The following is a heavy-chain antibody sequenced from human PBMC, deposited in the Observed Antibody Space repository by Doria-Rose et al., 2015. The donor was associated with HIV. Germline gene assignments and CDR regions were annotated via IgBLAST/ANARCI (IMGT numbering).Heavy chain of an antibody. J-gene: IGHJ5*02. CDR2: ISWNSNSI. CDR3: IRAPDYSNGRFDP. Sequence: SLRLSCAASGFTFDAYALHWVRQVPGKGLEWVSGISWNSNSIAYADSVKGRFTISRDNAKNSLYLQMNSLRAADTALYYCIRAPDYSNGRFDPWGQGTLVTVSS. D-gene: IGHD4-4*01. CDR1: GFTFDAYA. V-gene: IGHV3-9*01.